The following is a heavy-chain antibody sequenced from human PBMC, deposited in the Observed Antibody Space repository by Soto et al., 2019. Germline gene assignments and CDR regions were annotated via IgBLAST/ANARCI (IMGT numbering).Heavy chain of an antibody. V-gene: IGHV4-59*01. CDR2: IYYTGST. CDR1: GGSMSSNY. CDR3: ARGGSYGDFFDY. D-gene: IGHD4-17*01. Sequence: SETLSLTCTVSGGSMSSNYWTWIRQSPGKGLEWIGYIYYTGSTKYNPSLKSRATISLDTSKNQFSLRLTSVTSADTAVYYCARGGSYGDFFDYWGQGAQVTVSS. J-gene: IGHJ4*02.